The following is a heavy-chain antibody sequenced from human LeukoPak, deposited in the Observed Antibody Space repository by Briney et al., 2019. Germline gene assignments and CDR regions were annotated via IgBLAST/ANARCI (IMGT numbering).Heavy chain of an antibody. CDR2: IYSGGST. Sequence: GGSLRLSCAASGFTVSSNYMSWVRQAPGKGLEWVSVIYSGGSTYYADSVKGRFTISRDNSKNTLYLQMKSLRAEDTAVYYCARQRSRLGIDYRGQGTLVTVSS. CDR3: ARQRSRLGIDY. CDR1: GFTVSSNY. V-gene: IGHV3-66*04. J-gene: IGHJ4*02. D-gene: IGHD6-25*01.